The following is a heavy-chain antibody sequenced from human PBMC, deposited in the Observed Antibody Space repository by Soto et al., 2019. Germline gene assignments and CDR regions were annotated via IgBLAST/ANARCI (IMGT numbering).Heavy chain of an antibody. CDR3: ARGLDGYNDAFDI. D-gene: IGHD5-12*01. J-gene: IGHJ3*02. CDR1: WFTVSSNY. CDR2: IYSGGST. V-gene: IGHV3-53*01. Sequence: GGSLRLSCAASWFTVSSNYMSWVRQAPGKGLEWVSVIYSGGSTYYADSVKGRFTISRDNSKNTLYLQMNSLRAEDTAVYYCARGLDGYNDAFDIWGQGTMVTVSS.